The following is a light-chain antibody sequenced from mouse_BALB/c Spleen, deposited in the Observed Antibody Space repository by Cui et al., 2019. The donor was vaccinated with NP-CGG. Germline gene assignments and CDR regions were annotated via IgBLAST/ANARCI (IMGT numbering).Light chain of an antibody. CDR3: ALWYSNHWV. Sequence: QAVVTQESSPTTSPGETVTLTCRSSTGAITTSNYANWVQEKPDHLFTGLIGGTNNRAPGVPARFSGSLIGGKAALTITGAQTEDEAIYFCALWYSNHWVFGGGTKLTVL. V-gene: IGLV1*01. CDR2: GTN. J-gene: IGLJ1*01. CDR1: TGAITTSNY.